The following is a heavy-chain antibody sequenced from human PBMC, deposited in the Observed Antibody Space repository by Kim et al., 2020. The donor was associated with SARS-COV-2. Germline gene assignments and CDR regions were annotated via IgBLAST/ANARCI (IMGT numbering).Heavy chain of an antibody. J-gene: IGHJ4*02. CDR3: AKGQDCSGGTCYPEY. V-gene: IGHV3-30*18. D-gene: IGHD2-15*01. CDR2: ISYDGSNK. Sequence: GGSLRLSCAPSGFTFSSYGMHWVRQAPGRGLEWVAVISYDGSNKYYADSVKGRFTISRDNSKNTLYLQMNSLRAEDTAVYYCAKGQDCSGGTCYPEYWGQGTLVTVSS. CDR1: GFTFSSYG.